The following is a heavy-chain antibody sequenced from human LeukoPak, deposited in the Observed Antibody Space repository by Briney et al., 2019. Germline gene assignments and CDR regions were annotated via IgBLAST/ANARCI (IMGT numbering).Heavy chain of an antibody. CDR3: AGATATGTGRAFHY. CDR1: GESITAYY. Sequence: SETLSLTCAVYGESITAYYWTWIRQPPGKRLEWIGEVRHSGSTNYNPSLKSRVTMSVDMSKNQFSLQLKFVTAADTAVYYCAGATATGTGRAFHYWAQGNLVPVSS. J-gene: IGHJ4*02. V-gene: IGHV4-34*01. D-gene: IGHD3-10*01. CDR2: VRHSGST.